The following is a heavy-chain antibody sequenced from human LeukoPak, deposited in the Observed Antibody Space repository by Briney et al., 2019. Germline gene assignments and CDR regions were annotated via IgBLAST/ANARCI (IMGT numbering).Heavy chain of an antibody. V-gene: IGHV3-23*01. Sequence: GRSLRLSCAASGFTFRNYAMTWVRQAPGKGLEWVSVVSGSGGSTYYADSVKGRFTISRDNSKNTLYLQMNSLRAEDTAIYYCPKGRGQQLLSDFCGQGTLVTVSS. CDR2: VSGSGGST. CDR1: GFTFRNYA. D-gene: IGHD6-13*01. J-gene: IGHJ4*02. CDR3: PKGRGQQLLSDF.